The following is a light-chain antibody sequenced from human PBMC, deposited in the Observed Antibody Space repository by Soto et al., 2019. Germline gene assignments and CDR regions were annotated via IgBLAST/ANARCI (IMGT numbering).Light chain of an antibody. Sequence: EIVLTQSPGTLSLSPGERATLSCRASQSVSSSYLAWYQQKPGEASRLLIYGASSRATGIADRFSGSGSGTDFALTISRLEPEDFAVYFCQQSGSSPRTFRQGTKLEIK. CDR2: GAS. CDR1: QSVSSSY. V-gene: IGKV3-20*01. CDR3: QQSGSSPRT. J-gene: IGKJ1*01.